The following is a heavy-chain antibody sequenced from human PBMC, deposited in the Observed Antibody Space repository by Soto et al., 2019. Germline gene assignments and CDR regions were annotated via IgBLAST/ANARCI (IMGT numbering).Heavy chain of an antibody. CDR1: GFTFSSYS. CDR3: VRDYSFGFDY. Sequence: PGGSLRLSCAASGFTFSSYSVNWVCQAPGKGLEWVSNIWSASNINYADSVKGRFTVSRDNAKNSMSLQMNGLRDEDTAVYYCVRDYSFGFDYWGQGILVTVSS. D-gene: IGHD6-13*01. V-gene: IGHV3-48*02. CDR2: IWSASNI. J-gene: IGHJ4*02.